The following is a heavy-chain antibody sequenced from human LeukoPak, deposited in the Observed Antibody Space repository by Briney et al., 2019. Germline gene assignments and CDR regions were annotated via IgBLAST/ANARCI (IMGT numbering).Heavy chain of an antibody. CDR1: RSSLSNYH. D-gene: IGHD3-10*01. CDR2: ISYSGSA. J-gene: IGHJ3*02. Sequence: SETLSLTCKISRSSLSNYHWSWIRQPPGKGLEWIGYISYSGSANYNPSLQSRVSISLDTSKSQFSLRLSSVTAADTAAYYCATEGDYYDSGTFYKTLDIWGQGTMVTVSS. CDR3: ATEGDYYDSGTFYKTLDI. V-gene: IGHV4-59*01.